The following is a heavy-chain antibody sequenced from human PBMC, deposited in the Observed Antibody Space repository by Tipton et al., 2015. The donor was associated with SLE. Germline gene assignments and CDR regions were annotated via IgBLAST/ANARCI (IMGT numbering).Heavy chain of an antibody. Sequence: SLRLSCSASGFTFSSYAMHWVRQAPGKGLEYVSAISSNGGSTYYADSVKGGFTISRDNSKNTLYLQMSSLRAEDTTVYYCVKAPLTGDTRFDYWGQGTLVTVSS. J-gene: IGHJ4*02. CDR1: GFTFSSYA. V-gene: IGHV3-64D*08. CDR2: ISSNGGST. D-gene: IGHD7-27*01. CDR3: VKAPLTGDTRFDY.